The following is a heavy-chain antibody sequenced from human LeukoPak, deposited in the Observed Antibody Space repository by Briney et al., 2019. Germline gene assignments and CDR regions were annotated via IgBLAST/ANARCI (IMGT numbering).Heavy chain of an antibody. J-gene: IGHJ4*02. CDR1: GFTVSSFY. Sequence: GGSLRLSCVASGFTVSSFYMSWVRQAPGKGLEWVSAIGGSGGSTFYADSVKGRFTISRDNSRKTLYLQMNSLRAEDTAVYYCAKTGGHYYDSSASYYPDYWGQGTLVTVSS. D-gene: IGHD3-22*01. V-gene: IGHV3-23*01. CDR2: IGGSGGST. CDR3: AKTGGHYYDSSASYYPDY.